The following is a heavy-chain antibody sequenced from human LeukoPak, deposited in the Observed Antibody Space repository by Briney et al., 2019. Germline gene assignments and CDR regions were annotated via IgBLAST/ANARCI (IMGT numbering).Heavy chain of an antibody. V-gene: IGHV4-59*01. CDR2: IYYSGST. D-gene: IGHD6-13*01. J-gene: IGHJ3*02. CDR3: ARVSPAVGAFDI. CDR1: GGSICGYF. Sequence: PSETLSLSCTVSGGSICGYFWRWVRQPPGKGLEWIGYIYYSGSTNYNPSLKSRVTISGDTSKNQFSLKLSSVTAADTAIYYCARVSPAVGAFDIWGRGTMVTVSS.